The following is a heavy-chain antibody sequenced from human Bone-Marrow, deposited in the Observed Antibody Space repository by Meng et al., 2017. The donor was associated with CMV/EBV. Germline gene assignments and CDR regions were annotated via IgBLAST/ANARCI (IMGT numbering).Heavy chain of an antibody. Sequence: GGSLRLSCAISGFTFSSYVIYWVRQAPGKGLEWVVVISDDGSNKYYADSVKGRFAFSRDNSKNTLYLQMNSLRAEDTAVYSCARGSDYYYYGMDVWGQGTTVTVSS. CDR2: ISDDGSNK. CDR1: GFTFSSYV. CDR3: ARGSDYYYYGMDV. V-gene: IGHV3-30*09. D-gene: IGHD6-6*01. J-gene: IGHJ6*02.